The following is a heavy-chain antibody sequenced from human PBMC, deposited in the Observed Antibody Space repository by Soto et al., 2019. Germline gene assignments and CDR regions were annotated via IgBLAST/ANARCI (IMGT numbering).Heavy chain of an antibody. Sequence: TLSLTCTVSGGSISRYYWSWIRQPPGKGLEWIGYIYYSGSTNYNPSLKSRVTISVDTSKNQFSLKLNSVTAADTAVYYCARAFRSGSYHFDCWGPGTLVTVSS. J-gene: IGHJ4*02. CDR2: IYYSGST. V-gene: IGHV4-59*01. CDR3: ARAFRSGSYHFDC. D-gene: IGHD1-26*01. CDR1: GGSISRYY.